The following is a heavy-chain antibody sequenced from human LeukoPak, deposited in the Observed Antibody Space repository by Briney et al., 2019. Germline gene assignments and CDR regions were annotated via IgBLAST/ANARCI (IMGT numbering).Heavy chain of an antibody. J-gene: IGHJ4*02. V-gene: IGHV4-34*01. Sequence: SETLPLTFAFCVGFYRGYYWSWIRPPPGRGLEGMGEIHHSGSTNYNPSLKSRVTISVDTSKNQFSLKRSSVTAADTAVYYWARGGPDLYFFDYWGQGTLVTVSS. CDR3: ARGGPDLYFFDY. D-gene: IGHD1-14*01. CDR1: VGFYRGYY. CDR2: IHHSGST.